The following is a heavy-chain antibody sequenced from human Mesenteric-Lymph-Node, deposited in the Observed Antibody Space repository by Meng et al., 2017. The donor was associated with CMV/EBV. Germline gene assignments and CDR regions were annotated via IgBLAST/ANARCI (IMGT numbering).Heavy chain of an antibody. CDR3: ARDPRYCSSTSCHDDYYGMDV. D-gene: IGHD2-2*01. CDR2: INPNSGGT. V-gene: IGHV1-2*02. Sequence: ASVKVSCKASGYTFTGYYMHWVRQAPGQGLEWMGWINPNSGGTNYAQKFQGRVTMTRDTSISTAYMELSRLRSDDTAVYYCARDPRYCSSTSCHDDYYGMDVWGQGTTVTVSS. CDR1: GYTFTGYY. J-gene: IGHJ6*02.